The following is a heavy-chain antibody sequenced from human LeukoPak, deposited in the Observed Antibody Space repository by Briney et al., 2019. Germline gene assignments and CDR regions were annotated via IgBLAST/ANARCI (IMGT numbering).Heavy chain of an antibody. CDR3: ARGLRTRGSGWCLAY. J-gene: IGHJ4*02. V-gene: IGHV7-4-1*02. Sequence: GASVTVSCTASGYTFTSYAMNWVRQAPGQGLEWMGWINTNTGNPTYAQGFTVRFVFSLDTSVSTAYLQISSLKAEDTAVYYCARGLRTRGSGWCLAYWGQGTLVTVSS. D-gene: IGHD6-19*01. CDR1: GYTFTSYA. CDR2: INTNTGNP.